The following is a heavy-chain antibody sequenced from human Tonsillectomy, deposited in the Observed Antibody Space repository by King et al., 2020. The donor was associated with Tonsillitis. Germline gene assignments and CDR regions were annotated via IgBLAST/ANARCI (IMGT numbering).Heavy chain of an antibody. CDR1: GFTFSSYW. CDR3: ARAFSRYYYGMDV. CDR2: ISSDGSIT. V-gene: IGHV3-74*01. Sequence: VQLVESGGGLVQPGGSLRLSCAASGFTFSSYWMYWVRQAPGKGLLWFARISSDGSITNYADSVKGRFTISRDNAKNTVSLQMNTLRAEDTAVYYCARAFSRYYYGMDVWGQGTTVTVSS. D-gene: IGHD3-3*02. J-gene: IGHJ6*02.